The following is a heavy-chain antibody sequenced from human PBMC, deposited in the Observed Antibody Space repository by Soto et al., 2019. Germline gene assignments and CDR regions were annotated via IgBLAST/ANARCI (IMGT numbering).Heavy chain of an antibody. CDR2: IYSGGST. J-gene: IGHJ3*02. CDR1: GFTVSSNY. CDR3: ARDMVGATSHDAFDI. D-gene: IGHD1-26*01. V-gene: IGHV3-66*01. Sequence: GGSLRLSCAASGFTVSSNYMSWVRQAPGKGLEWVSVIYSGGSTYYADSVKGRFTISRHNSKNTLYLQMNSLRAEDTAVYYCARDMVGATSHDAFDIWGQGTMVTASS.